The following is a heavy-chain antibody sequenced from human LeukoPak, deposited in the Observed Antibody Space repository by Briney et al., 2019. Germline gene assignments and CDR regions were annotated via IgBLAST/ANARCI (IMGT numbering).Heavy chain of an antibody. CDR3: ARDVEVATITGGTYYYGMDV. V-gene: IGHV1-69*04. Sequence: ASVKVSCKASGGTFSSYAISWVRQAPGQGLEWMGRIIPILGIANYAQKFQGRVTITADKSTSTAYMELSSLRSEDTAVYYCARDVEVATITGGTYYYGMDVWGQGTTVTVSS. CDR1: GGTFSSYA. J-gene: IGHJ6*02. CDR2: IIPILGIA. D-gene: IGHD5-12*01.